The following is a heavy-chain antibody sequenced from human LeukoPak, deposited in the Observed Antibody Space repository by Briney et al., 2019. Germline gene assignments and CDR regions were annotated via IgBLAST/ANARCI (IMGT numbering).Heavy chain of an antibody. J-gene: IGHJ4*02. CDR2: ISSSSSYI. V-gene: IGHV3-21*01. CDR1: GFTFSSYS. D-gene: IGHD2-2*01. CDR3: ARHIVVPAANFDY. Sequence: PGGSLRLSCAASGFTFSSYSMNWVRQAPGKGLEWVSSISSSSSYIYYADSVKGRFTISRDNAKNSLYLQMNSLRAEDTAVYYCARHIVVPAANFDYWGQGTLVTVSP.